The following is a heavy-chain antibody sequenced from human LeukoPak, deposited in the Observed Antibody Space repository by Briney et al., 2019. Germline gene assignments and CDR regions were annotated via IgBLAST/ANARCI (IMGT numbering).Heavy chain of an antibody. CDR1: GGSFSGYY. Sequence: SETLSLTCAVYGGSFSGYYWSWIRQPPGKGLEWIGEINHSGSTNYNPSLKSRVTISVDTSKNQFSLKLSSVTAADTAVYYCARENYDILTGYYIRNAFDIWGQRTMVTVSS. D-gene: IGHD3-9*01. CDR2: INHSGST. CDR3: ARENYDILTGYYIRNAFDI. J-gene: IGHJ3*02. V-gene: IGHV4-34*01.